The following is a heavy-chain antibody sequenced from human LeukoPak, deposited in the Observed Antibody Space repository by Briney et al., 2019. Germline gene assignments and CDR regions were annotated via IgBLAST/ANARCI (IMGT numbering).Heavy chain of an antibody. D-gene: IGHD6-6*01. CDR1: GFIFRQFW. Sequence: GGSLRLSCAGSGFIFRQFWMQWVPHVPGKGLVWVSRINGYGSSTNYADSVKGRFPISRDNANNTLYLQMNSLRAEDTAVYYCARDGLPAARDSGGQGTMVTVSS. CDR3: ARDGLPAARDS. J-gene: IGHJ3*02. V-gene: IGHV3-74*01. CDR2: INGYGSST.